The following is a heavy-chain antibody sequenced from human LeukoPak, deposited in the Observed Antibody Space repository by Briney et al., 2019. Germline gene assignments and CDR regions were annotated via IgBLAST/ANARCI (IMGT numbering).Heavy chain of an antibody. CDR3: ANRGSSISLR. CDR1: GFTFSTYG. Sequence: GGSLRLSCAASGFTFSTYGMTWVRQAPGRGLEWVSAISGSAARTFYADSVKGRFTISRDNSKNTLSLQMNSLRAEDTAVYYCANRGSSISLRWGQGTLVTVSS. D-gene: IGHD6-6*01. J-gene: IGHJ4*02. CDR2: ISGSAART. V-gene: IGHV3-23*01.